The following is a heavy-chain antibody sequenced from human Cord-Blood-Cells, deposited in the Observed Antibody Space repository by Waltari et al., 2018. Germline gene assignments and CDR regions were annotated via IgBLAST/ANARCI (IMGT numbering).Heavy chain of an antibody. CDR2: LWYDGSNK. CDR1: GFTFSSYG. CDR3: ARDRQWELDY. V-gene: IGHV3-33*01. J-gene: IGHJ4*02. D-gene: IGHD1-26*01. Sequence: QVQLVESGGGVVQPGRSLRLSCAASGFTFSSYGMHWVRQAPGKGLEMVAVLWYDGSNKYYEDSVKGRFPISRDNSKNTLYLQMNSLRAEDTAVYYCARDRQWELDYWGQGTLVTVSS.